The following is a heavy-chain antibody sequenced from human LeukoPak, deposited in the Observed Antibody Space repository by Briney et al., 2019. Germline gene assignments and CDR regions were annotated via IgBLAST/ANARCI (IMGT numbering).Heavy chain of an antibody. CDR2: VNYGEST. J-gene: IGHJ4*02. CDR1: GGSFSGYH. D-gene: IGHD4/OR15-4a*01. CDR3: ARRAKPSRFDY. Sequence: SETLSLTCAVFGGSFSGYHWSWIRQPPGKGLEWIGGVNYGESTNYNPSLKSRVTISVDTSKNQFSLKLTSVTAADTAVYYCARRAKPSRFDYWGQGTLVTVSS. V-gene: IGHV4-34*01.